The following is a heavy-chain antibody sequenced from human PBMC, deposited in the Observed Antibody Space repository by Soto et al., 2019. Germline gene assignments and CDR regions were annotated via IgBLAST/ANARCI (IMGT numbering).Heavy chain of an antibody. V-gene: IGHV4-59*11. J-gene: IGHJ4*02. D-gene: IGHD6-13*01. CDR3: ARSKTWDSNIAPDS. CDR2: LDYWGGT. Sequence: QVQLQESGPGLLKPSETLSLTCAVSGGSISGHFWNWIRQSPGKGLEWMASLDYWGGTKDNPSLHSRVTVSADASKNLFSLRLTSVTAADTAIYYCARSKTWDSNIAPDSWGQGALVIVSS. CDR1: GGSISGHF.